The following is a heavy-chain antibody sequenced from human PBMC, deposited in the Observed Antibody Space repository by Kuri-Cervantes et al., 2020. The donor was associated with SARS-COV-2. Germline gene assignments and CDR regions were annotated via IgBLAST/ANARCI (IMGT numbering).Heavy chain of an antibody. CDR2: ISYDGSNK. J-gene: IGHJ4*02. Sequence: GESLKISCAASGFTFSSYAVHWVRQAPGKGLERVAVISYDGSNKYYADSVKGRFTISRDNSKNTLYLQMNSLRAEDTAVYYCARDRSTHYFDYWGQGTLVTVSS. CDR3: ARDRSTHYFDY. V-gene: IGHV3-30-3*01. CDR1: GFTFSSYA.